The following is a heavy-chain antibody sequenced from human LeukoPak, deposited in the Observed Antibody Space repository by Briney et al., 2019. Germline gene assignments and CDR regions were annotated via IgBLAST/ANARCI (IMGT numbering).Heavy chain of an antibody. J-gene: IGHJ3*02. V-gene: IGHV3-7*01. Sequence: PGGSLRLSCAASGFTFSSHWMIWVRQAPGKGLEWVANIKEDGSDKYYVDSVKGRFTISRDNAKNSLFLQLNSLRAEDTAVYYCARDSDSFCSSADCSNAFDIWGQGTMVIVSS. CDR3: ARDSDSFCSSADCSNAFDI. CDR1: GFTFSSHW. D-gene: IGHD2-2*01. CDR2: IKEDGSDK.